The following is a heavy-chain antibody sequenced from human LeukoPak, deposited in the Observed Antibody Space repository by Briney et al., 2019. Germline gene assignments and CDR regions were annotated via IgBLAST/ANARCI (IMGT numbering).Heavy chain of an antibody. CDR2: FDPEDGET. CDR3: ATDPKYLSGYEY. D-gene: IGHD5-12*01. J-gene: IGHJ4*02. V-gene: IGHV1-24*01. CDR1: GYTLTELS. Sequence: GASVKVSCKVSGYTLTELSMHWVRQAPGKWLEWMGGFDPEDGETIYAQKFQGRVTMTEDTSTDTAYMELSSLRSEDTAVYYCATDPKYLSGYEYWGQGTLVTVPS.